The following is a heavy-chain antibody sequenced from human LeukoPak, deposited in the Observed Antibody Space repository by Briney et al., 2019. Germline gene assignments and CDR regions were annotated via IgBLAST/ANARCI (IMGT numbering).Heavy chain of an antibody. CDR3: ARELWAEPSRGVDY. Sequence: GGSLRLSCAASGFTFSSQAMHWVRQAPGKGLEWVAVTSGDERSKYYTDSVKGRFTISRDNSKNTLYLQMNSLRVEDTAVYYCARELWAEPSRGVDYWGQGILVTVSS. CDR2: TSGDERSK. D-gene: IGHD2-21*01. J-gene: IGHJ4*02. V-gene: IGHV3-30*04. CDR1: GFTFSSQA.